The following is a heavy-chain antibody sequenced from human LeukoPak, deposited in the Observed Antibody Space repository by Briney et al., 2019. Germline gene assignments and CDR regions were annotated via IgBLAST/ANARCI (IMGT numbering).Heavy chain of an antibody. Sequence: SETLSLTCTVSGGALSSYYWSWIRQPPGKGLEWIGYIYYSGSTNYNPSLKSRVTISVDTSKNQFSLKLSSVTAADTAVYYCAREVYPLQEFDYWGQGTLVTVSS. CDR2: IYYSGST. CDR3: AREVYPLQEFDY. CDR1: GGALSSYY. V-gene: IGHV4-59*01. D-gene: IGHD5/OR15-5a*01. J-gene: IGHJ4*02.